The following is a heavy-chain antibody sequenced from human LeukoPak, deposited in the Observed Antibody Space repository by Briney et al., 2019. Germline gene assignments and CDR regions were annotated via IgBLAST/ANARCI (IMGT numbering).Heavy chain of an antibody. CDR1: GVSISSSNSY. J-gene: IGHJ4*02. CDR3: ARQTGSGLFILP. CDR2: IYYSGNT. D-gene: IGHD3/OR15-3a*01. Sequence: NPSETLSLPCTVSGVSISSSNSYWGWIRQPPGKGLEWIGSIYYSGNTYYNASLKSQVSISIDTSKNQFSLKLTSVTAADTAVYYCARQTGSGLFILPGGQGTLVTVSS. V-gene: IGHV4-39*01.